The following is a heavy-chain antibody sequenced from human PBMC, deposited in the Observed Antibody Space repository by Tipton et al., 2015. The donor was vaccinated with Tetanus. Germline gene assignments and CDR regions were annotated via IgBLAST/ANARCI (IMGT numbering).Heavy chain of an antibody. D-gene: IGHD7-27*01. Sequence: QLVQSGAEVKKPGESLKISCRGSGYSFTNYWLIWVRQMPGKGLEWMGIIYPGDSDTRYSSSFQGQVTISADKSLTTAYLQWSSLKASDTAMYFCLRRLGPYTGGHIWHFDRWGRGTLVTVFS. CDR1: GYSFTNYW. CDR2: IYPGDSDT. CDR3: LRRLGPYTGGHIWHFDR. J-gene: IGHJ2*01. V-gene: IGHV5-51*01.